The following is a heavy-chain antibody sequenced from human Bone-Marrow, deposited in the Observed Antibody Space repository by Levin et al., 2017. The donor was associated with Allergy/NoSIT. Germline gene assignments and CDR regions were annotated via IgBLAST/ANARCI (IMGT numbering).Heavy chain of an antibody. CDR1: GFTFSNAW. CDR3: TTDKGPRPYSGSYWGFFDY. J-gene: IGHJ4*02. CDR2: IKSKTDGGTT. V-gene: IGHV3-15*01. D-gene: IGHD1-26*01. Sequence: KSGESLKISCAASGFTFSNAWMSWVRQAPGKGLEWVGRIKSKTDGGTTDYAAPVKGRFTISRDDSKNTLYLQMNSLKTEDTAVYYCTTDKGPRPYSGSYWGFFDYWGQGTLVTVSS.